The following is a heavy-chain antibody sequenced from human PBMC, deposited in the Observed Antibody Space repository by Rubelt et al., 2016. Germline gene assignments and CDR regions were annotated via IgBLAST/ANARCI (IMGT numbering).Heavy chain of an antibody. D-gene: IGHD6-19*01. V-gene: IGHV3-7*01. CDR2: IKQDGSEK. J-gene: IGHJ4*02. Sequence: VQLQESGPGLVKPSETLSLTCTVSGYSISSGYWGWIRQPPGKGLEWVANIKQDGSEKYYVDSVKGRFTISRDNAKNSLYRQMNSLRAEDTAVYYCARGKVAMYSSGWCLDDWGQGTLVTVSS. CDR1: GYSISSGY. CDR3: ARGKVAMYSSGWCLDD.